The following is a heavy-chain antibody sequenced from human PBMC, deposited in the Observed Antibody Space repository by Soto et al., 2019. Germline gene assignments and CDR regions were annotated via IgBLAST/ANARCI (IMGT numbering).Heavy chain of an antibody. J-gene: IGHJ6*02. D-gene: IGHD3-10*01. Sequence: GASGKVSCNASGGTFSSYAISWVRQAPGQGLEWMGGIIPIFGTANYAQKFQGRVTITADESTSTAYMELSSLRSEDTAVYYCARPAGGLGLIITYKNYYYYGMDVWGQGTTVCDSS. CDR3: ARPAGGLGLIITYKNYYYYGMDV. V-gene: IGHV1-69*13. CDR1: GGTFSSYA. CDR2: IIPIFGTA.